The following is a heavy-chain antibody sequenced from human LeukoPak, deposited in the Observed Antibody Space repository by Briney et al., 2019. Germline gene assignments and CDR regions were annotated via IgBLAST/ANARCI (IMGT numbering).Heavy chain of an antibody. CDR2: INPSGGST. CDR3: ARGGSGYYGSGSYYPFDY. CDR1: GYTFTNYY. J-gene: IGHJ4*02. V-gene: IGHV1-46*01. D-gene: IGHD3-10*01. Sequence: GASVKVSCKASGYTFTNYYIHWVRQAPGQGLECMGIINPSGGSTSYAQKFQGRVTMTRDTSISTAYMELSRLRSDDTAVYYCARGGSGYYGSGSYYPFDYWGQGTLVTVSS.